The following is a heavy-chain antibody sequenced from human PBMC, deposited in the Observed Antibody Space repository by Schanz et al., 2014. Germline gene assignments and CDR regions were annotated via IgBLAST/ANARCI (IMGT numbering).Heavy chain of an antibody. CDR2: IFGGGST. CDR3: ARGTPFLCDY. CDR1: GFTVSSKY. V-gene: IGHV3-66*01. D-gene: IGHD3-16*01. Sequence: EVQLVESGGGLVQPGGSLRLSCAASGFTVSSKYMNWVRQAPGKGPEWVSVIFGGGSTYYADSVKGRFTISRDNPKNSLYLQMNSLRVEDTAVYYCARGTPFLCDYWGQGTLVTVSS. J-gene: IGHJ4*02.